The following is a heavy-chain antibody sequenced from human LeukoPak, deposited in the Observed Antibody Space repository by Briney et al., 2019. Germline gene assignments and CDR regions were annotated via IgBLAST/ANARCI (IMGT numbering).Heavy chain of an antibody. Sequence: GGSLRLSCAASGFTFNTYTMNWVRQTPGKGLEWVSSIGSISDYVSYADSVKGRFTISRDNAKNSVYLQMNSLRVEDMGVYYCGNSRGSYVWGQGTLVTVSP. J-gene: IGHJ4*02. CDR3: GNSRGSYV. V-gene: IGHV3-21*01. CDR2: IGSISDYV. CDR1: GFTFNTYT. D-gene: IGHD3-16*01.